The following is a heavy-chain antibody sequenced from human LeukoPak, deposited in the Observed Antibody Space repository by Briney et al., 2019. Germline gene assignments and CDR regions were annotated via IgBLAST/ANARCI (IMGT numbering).Heavy chain of an antibody. Sequence: PGGSLRLSCAASGFTFSDYYMNWIRQAPGKGLEWISYISGSGSSTNYADSVKGRFTISRDNAKNSLYLQMNSLRAEDTAVYYCARRAYSYYVNYWGQGTLVTVSS. CDR2: ISGSGSST. CDR1: GFTFSDYY. J-gene: IGHJ4*02. V-gene: IGHV3-11*04. CDR3: ARRAYSYYVNY. D-gene: IGHD5-18*01.